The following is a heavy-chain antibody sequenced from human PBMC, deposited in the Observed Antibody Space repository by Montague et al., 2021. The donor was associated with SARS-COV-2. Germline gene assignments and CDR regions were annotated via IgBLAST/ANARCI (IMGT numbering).Heavy chain of an antibody. CDR3: ASRNRGNRGAFDI. V-gene: IGHV4-34*01. CDR1: GGSFSDFY. D-gene: IGHD3-10*01. Sequence: SETLSLTCAAYGGSFSDFYWSWIRQPPGKGLEWIGEINNSGSSYHNQSLKSRVTISVDTSKNQFSLKLSSVTAADTAVYYCASRNRGNRGAFDIWGQGTMVTVSS. J-gene: IGHJ3*02. CDR2: INNSGSS.